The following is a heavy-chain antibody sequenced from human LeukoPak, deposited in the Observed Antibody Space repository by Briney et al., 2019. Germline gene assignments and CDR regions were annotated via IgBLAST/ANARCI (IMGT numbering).Heavy chain of an antibody. Sequence: GGSLRLSCTASGFTFGDYAMSWVRQAPGKGLEWVGFIRSKAYGGTTEYAASVKGRFTISRDDSKSIAYLQMNSLKTEDTAVYYCTKDQTPYNWGQGTLVTVSS. CDR1: GFTFGDYA. J-gene: IGHJ4*02. D-gene: IGHD2-15*01. V-gene: IGHV3-49*04. CDR3: TKDQTPYN. CDR2: IRSKAYGGTT.